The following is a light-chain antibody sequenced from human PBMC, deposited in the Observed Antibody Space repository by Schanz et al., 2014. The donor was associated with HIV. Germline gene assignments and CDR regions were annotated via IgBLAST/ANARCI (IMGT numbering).Light chain of an antibody. V-gene: IGKV1-9*01. CDR2: AAS. Sequence: IQLTQSPSSLSASVGDRVTITCRASQGISSYLAWYQQKPGKAPKVLINAASTLQSGVPSRFSGSGSGTDFTLTISNLQPEDFATYYCQQYDSYPLTFGGGTKVEIK. CDR1: QGISSY. J-gene: IGKJ4*01. CDR3: QQYDSYPLT.